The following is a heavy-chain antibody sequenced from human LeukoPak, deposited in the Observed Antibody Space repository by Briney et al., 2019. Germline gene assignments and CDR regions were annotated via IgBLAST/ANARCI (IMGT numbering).Heavy chain of an antibody. CDR3: ARDACTNGVCLFDY. Sequence: VSVKVSCKASGYTFTSYAMNWVRQAPGQGLEWMGWINTNTGNPTYAQGFTGRFVFSLDTSVSTAYLQISSLKAEDTAVYYCARDACTNGVCLFDYWGQGTLVTVSS. CDR2: INTNTGNP. CDR1: GYTFTSYA. V-gene: IGHV7-4-1*02. D-gene: IGHD2-8*01. J-gene: IGHJ4*02.